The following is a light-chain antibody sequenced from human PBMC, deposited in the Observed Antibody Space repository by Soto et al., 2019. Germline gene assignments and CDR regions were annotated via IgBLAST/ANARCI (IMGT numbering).Light chain of an antibody. V-gene: IGKV3-20*01. J-gene: IGKJ4*01. CDR1: QSVRSTY. CDR3: QQFSGSVT. Sequence: EVVLTQSPGTLSLSPGERATLSCRATQSVRSTYLGWYQQKPGQAPRLLIYGASKRQSGVPDRFSGGGSGTDFTLTISSLQPEDFAVYYCQQFSGSVTFGGGTKVDI. CDR2: GAS.